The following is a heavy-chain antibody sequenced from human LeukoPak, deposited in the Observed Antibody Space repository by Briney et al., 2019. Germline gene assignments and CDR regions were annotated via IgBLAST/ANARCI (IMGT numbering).Heavy chain of an antibody. CDR2: IYTSGST. V-gene: IGHV4-4*07. CDR3: ARDRVTYSGSHLFDP. Sequence: SETLSLTCTVSGGSISSYYWSWIRQPAGKGLEWIGRIYTSGSTNYNPSLKSRVTMSVDTSKNQFSLKLSSVTAAGTAVYYCARDRVTYSGSHLFDPWGQGTLVTVSS. J-gene: IGHJ5*02. CDR1: GGSISSYY. D-gene: IGHD1-26*01.